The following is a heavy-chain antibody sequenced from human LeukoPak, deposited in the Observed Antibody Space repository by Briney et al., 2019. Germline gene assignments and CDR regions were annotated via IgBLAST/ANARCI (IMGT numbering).Heavy chain of an antibody. CDR3: ARGGYDFWSGYVYYFDY. Sequence: GGSLRLSCAASGFTFSSYSMNWVRQAPGKGLEWVSYISSSSSTIYYADSVKGRFTISRDNAKNSLYLQMNSLRAEDTAVYYCARGGYDFWSGYVYYFDYWGQGTLVTVSS. D-gene: IGHD3-3*01. CDR1: GFTFSSYS. J-gene: IGHJ4*02. V-gene: IGHV3-48*01. CDR2: ISSSSSTI.